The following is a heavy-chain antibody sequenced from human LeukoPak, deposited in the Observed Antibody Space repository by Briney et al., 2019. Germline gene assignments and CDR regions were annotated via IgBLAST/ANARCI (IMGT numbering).Heavy chain of an antibody. CDR2: ISGSGGST. V-gene: IGHV3-23*01. CDR1: GFTFSSYA. CDR3: VKEGYYYDSSGYYYFDY. Sequence: PGGSLRLSCAASGFTFSSYAMSWVRQAPGKGLEWVSAISGSGGSTYYADSVKGRFTISRDNSKNTLYLQMNSLRAEDTAVYYCVKEGYYYDSSGYYYFDYWGQGTLVTVSS. J-gene: IGHJ4*02. D-gene: IGHD3-22*01.